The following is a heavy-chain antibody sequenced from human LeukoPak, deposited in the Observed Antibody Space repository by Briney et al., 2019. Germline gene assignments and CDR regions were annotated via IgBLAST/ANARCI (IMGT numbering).Heavy chain of an antibody. D-gene: IGHD2-2*01. V-gene: IGHV3-23*01. CDR3: AKGGTPTYCSTATWYLLDY. CDR2: ISGSGSST. J-gene: IGHJ4*02. CDR1: VFTFSGYA. Sequence: GGSLRLSCAASVFTFSGYAMSWVRQAPGKGLEWVSFISGSGSSTYHADSVKGRFTISRDNSKDKLKLEMDRLRAGDTAVYYSAKGGTPTYCSTATWYLLDYWGQGTLVTASS.